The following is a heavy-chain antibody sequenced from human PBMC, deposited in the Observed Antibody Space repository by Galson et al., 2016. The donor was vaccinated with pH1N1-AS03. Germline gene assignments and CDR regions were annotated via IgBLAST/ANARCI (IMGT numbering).Heavy chain of an antibody. CDR1: GYSFTNYW. CDR3: ARLTLSSGWPCDY. Sequence: QSGAEVKKPGESLKISCQGSGYSFTNYWIGWERQMPGKGLEWMGIIYLDDSDTRYSPSFQGQVTISADKSISTAYLQWSSLKASDTAMYYCARLTLSSGWPCDYWGQGTLVTVSS. V-gene: IGHV5-51*01. CDR2: IYLDDSDT. J-gene: IGHJ4*01. D-gene: IGHD6-19*01.